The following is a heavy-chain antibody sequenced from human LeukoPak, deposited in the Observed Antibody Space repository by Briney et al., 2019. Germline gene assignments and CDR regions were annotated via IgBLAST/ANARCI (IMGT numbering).Heavy chain of an antibody. CDR2: ILYDGSKT. J-gene: IGHJ4*02. Sequence: GGSLRLSCAASGFTFSSYGIHWVRQAPGKGLEWVAFILYDGSKTYYADSVKGRFTISRDNSKNTLYLQMNSLRDDDTALYYCAEWELLPTADYWGQGTLVTVSS. D-gene: IGHD1-26*01. V-gene: IGHV3-30*02. CDR1: GFTFSSYG. CDR3: AEWELLPTADY.